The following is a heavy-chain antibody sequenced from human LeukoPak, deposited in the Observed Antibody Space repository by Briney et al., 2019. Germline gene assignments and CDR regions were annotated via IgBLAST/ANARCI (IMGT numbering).Heavy chain of an antibody. CDR1: GGSISSYY. D-gene: IGHD6-13*01. V-gene: IGHV4-59*01. J-gene: IGHJ4*02. CDR3: ARGPIAAAGTLDY. CDR2: IYYSGST. Sequence: PSETLSLTCTVSGGSISSYYWSWIRQPPGKGLEWIGYIYYSGSTNYNPSLKSRVTISVDMSKNQLSLKLSSVTAADTAVYYCARGPIAAAGTLDYWGQGTLFTVSS.